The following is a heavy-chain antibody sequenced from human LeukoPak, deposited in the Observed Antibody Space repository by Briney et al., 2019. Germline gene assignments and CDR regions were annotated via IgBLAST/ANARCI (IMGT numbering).Heavy chain of an antibody. J-gene: IGHJ4*02. V-gene: IGHV1-58*02. D-gene: IGHD5-18*01. CDR2: IVGDSTDT. CDR3: AADPDTTMAFDC. CDR1: GFTFTSSS. Sequence: SVKVSCKASGFTFTSSSIQWIRQARGQRLEWIGWIVGDSTDTYYAQRFQERVTIARDMSTSTAYLELSSLRSEDTAVYYCAADPDTTMAFDCWGQGTLVTFSS.